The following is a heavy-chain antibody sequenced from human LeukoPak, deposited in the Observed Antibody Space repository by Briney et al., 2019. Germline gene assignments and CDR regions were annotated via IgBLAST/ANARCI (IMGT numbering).Heavy chain of an antibody. CDR3: ARRELWFKYFDY. J-gene: IGHJ4*02. V-gene: IGHV4-59*12. Sequence: SSETLSLTCAVYGGSISSYYWSWIRQPPGKGLEWIGYIYYSGSTNYNPSLKSRVTISVDTSKNQFSLKLSSVTAADTAVYYCARRELWFKYFDYWGQGTLVTVSS. CDR2: IYYSGST. D-gene: IGHD5-18*01. CDR1: GGSISSYY.